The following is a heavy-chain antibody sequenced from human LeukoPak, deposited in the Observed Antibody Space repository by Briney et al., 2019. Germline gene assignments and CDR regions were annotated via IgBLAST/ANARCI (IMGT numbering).Heavy chain of an antibody. Sequence: SGGSLRLSCAASGFTFSSYGMHWVRQAPGKGLEWVAVISYDGSNKYYADSVKGRFTISRDNSKNTLYLQMNSLRAEDTAVYYCAKGVRYGSYRHFDYWGQGTLVTVSS. CDR1: GFTFSSYG. V-gene: IGHV3-30*18. CDR2: ISYDGSNK. D-gene: IGHD1-26*01. J-gene: IGHJ4*02. CDR3: AKGVRYGSYRHFDY.